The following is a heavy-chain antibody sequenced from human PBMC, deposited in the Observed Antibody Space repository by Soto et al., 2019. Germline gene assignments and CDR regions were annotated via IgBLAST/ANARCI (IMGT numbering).Heavy chain of an antibody. D-gene: IGHD5-18*01. Sequence: ASVKVSCKASGYTFTGYYMHWVRQAPGQGLEWMGWINPNSGGTNYAQKFQGWVTMTRDTSISTAYMELSRLRSDDTAVYYCARGTRYSYGLQSYYYYYGMDVWGQGTTVTVS. CDR1: GYTFTGYY. J-gene: IGHJ6*02. V-gene: IGHV1-2*04. CDR2: INPNSGGT. CDR3: ARGTRYSYGLQSYYYYYGMDV.